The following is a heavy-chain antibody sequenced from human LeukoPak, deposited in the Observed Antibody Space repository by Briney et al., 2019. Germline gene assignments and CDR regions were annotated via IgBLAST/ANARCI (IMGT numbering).Heavy chain of an antibody. CDR3: ARDKVVGATYFDY. Sequence: PGGSLRLSCAASGFIFTNYFMSWVRQAPGKGPEWVANIHQDGGERYYVDSVKGRFTISRDNAKNSLYLQMDSLRAEDTAMYYCARDKVVGATYFDYWGQGILVTVSS. D-gene: IGHD1-26*01. J-gene: IGHJ4*02. CDR2: IHQDGGER. CDR1: GFIFTNYF. V-gene: IGHV3-7*01.